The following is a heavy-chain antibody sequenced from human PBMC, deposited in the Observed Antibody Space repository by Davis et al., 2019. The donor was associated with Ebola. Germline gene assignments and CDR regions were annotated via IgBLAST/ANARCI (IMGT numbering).Heavy chain of an antibody. V-gene: IGHV3-11*01. CDR2: VSGSGNSI. J-gene: IGHJ4*02. D-gene: IGHD1-26*01. Sequence: PGGPLRLSCTASGTTFSDYYISWVRQAPGKGLEWISYVSGSGNSINYADSVEGRFTISRDNAKKSVYLQMNSLRVDDTAVYYCARGIGMTYWGQGTLVSVST. CDR3: ARGIGMTY. CDR1: GTTFSDYY.